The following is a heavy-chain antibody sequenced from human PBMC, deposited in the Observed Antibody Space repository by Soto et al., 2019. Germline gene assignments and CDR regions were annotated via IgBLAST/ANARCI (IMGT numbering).Heavy chain of an antibody. CDR1: GFTFGNYS. D-gene: IGHD2-15*01. CDR3: AKDRGPYCSGGICYPQSWFDP. V-gene: IGHV3-23*01. Sequence: GGSLRLSCVVSGFTFGNYSISWVRQAPWKGLEWVSSITGIDVRTYYADSVKGRFTISRDNPKNTLYLQMNNLRAEDTAMFYCAKDRGPYCSGGICYPQSWFDPWGQGTQVTVSS. CDR2: ITGIDVRT. J-gene: IGHJ5*02.